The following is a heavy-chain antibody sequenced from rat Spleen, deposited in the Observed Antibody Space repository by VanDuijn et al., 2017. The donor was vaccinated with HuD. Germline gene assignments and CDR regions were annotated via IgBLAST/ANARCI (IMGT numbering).Heavy chain of an antibody. CDR3: ARHPDYSNYFDY. D-gene: IGHD1-1*01. CDR2: ISTGGGKT. V-gene: IGHV5S13*01. J-gene: IGHJ2*01. CDR1: GFTYSNYV. Sequence: EVQLVESGGGLVQPGRSLKLSCAASGFTYSNYVMAWFRQAPTKGLEWVASISTGGGKTYYRDSVKGRFTISRDYAKNTLYLQMDSLRSEDTATYYCARHPDYSNYFDYWGQGVMVTVSS.